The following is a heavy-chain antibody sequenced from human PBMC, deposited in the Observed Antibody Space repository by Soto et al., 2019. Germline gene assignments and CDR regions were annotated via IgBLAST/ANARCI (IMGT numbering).Heavy chain of an antibody. CDR3: AKEKDYEYVWGTYRYTSDY. Sequence: EVQLLELGGGLVQPGGSLTLSCAASGFTFSNYAMSWVRQAPGKGLEWVSGISGRGSTNYADSVKGRFTISRDNSKNTLYLQMNSLRAEDTALYYCAKEKDYEYVWGTYRYTSDYWGQGTLVTVSS. CDR1: GFTFSNYA. V-gene: IGHV3-23*01. J-gene: IGHJ4*02. CDR2: ISGRGST. D-gene: IGHD3-16*02.